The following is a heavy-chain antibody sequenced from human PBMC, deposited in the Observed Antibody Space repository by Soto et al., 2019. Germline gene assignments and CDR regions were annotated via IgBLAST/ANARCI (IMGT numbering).Heavy chain of an antibody. CDR2: ISDDGTNK. CDR3: ARARSSGYWTNSMDV. D-gene: IGHD3-22*01. CDR1: GFIFSSYA. J-gene: IGHJ6*02. V-gene: IGHV3-30-3*01. Sequence: QVQLEESGGGVVQPGRSLRLSCAASGFIFSSYAMHWVRQAPGKGLEWVAVISDDGTNKYYADSVKGRFTISRDNSKNTLYLQMNSLRAEDTAMYYCARARSSGYWTNSMDVWGQGTTVTVSS.